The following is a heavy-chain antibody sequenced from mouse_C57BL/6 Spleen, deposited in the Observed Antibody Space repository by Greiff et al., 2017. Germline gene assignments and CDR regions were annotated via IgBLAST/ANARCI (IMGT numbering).Heavy chain of an antibody. V-gene: IGHV3-6*01. Sequence: ESGPGLVKPSQSLSLTCSVTGYSITSGYYWNWIRQFPGNKLEWMGYISYDGSNNYNPSLKNRIPITRDTSKNQFFLKLNSVTTEDTATYYCARTGPHWYFDVWGTGTTVTVSS. CDR2: ISYDGSN. D-gene: IGHD4-1*01. CDR3: ARTGPHWYFDV. CDR1: GYSITSGYY. J-gene: IGHJ1*03.